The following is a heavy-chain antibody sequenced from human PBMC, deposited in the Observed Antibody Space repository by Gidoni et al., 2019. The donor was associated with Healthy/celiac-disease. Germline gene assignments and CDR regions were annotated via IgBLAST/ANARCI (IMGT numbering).Heavy chain of an antibody. V-gene: IGHV4-59*01. J-gene: IGHJ4*02. CDR1: GGSISSYY. CDR2: IYYSGST. CDR3: AREANVVPAGGFDY. Sequence: QVQLQESGPGLVKPSETLSLTCTVSGGSISSYYWSWIRQPPGKGLEWIGYIYYSGSTNYNPSLKSRVTISVDTSKNQFSLKLSSVTAADTAVYYCAREANVVPAGGFDYWGQGTLVTVSS. D-gene: IGHD2-2*01.